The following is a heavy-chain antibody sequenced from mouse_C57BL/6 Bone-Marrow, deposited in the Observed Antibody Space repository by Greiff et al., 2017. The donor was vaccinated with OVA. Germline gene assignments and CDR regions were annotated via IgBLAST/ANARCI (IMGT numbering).Heavy chain of an antibody. CDR3: AREGV. Sequence: LVEPGPELVKPGASVKLSCKASGYTFTSYDINWVKQRPGQGLEWIGCIYPRDGSTKYNEKFKGKATLTVDTSSSTAYMGLHSLASEDSAVYFCAREGVWGTGTTVTVSS. V-gene: IGHV1-85*01. CDR1: GYTFTSYD. CDR2: IYPRDGST. J-gene: IGHJ1*03.